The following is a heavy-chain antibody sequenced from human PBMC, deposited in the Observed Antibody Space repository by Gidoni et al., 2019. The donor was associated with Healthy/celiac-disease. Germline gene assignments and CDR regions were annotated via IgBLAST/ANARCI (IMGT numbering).Heavy chain of an antibody. CDR1: GFTVSRTY. D-gene: IGHD2-21*02. CDR2: IYSGGST. CDR3: ARDANFNHCGGDCYSSTGFDY. J-gene: IGHJ4*02. V-gene: IGHV3-66*01. Sequence: EVQLVESGGALVQPGGSLSLSCSPSGFTVSRTYLSWVRQGPGKGLEWVSVIYSGGSTYYADSVKGRFTISRDNSKNTLYLQMNSLRAEDTAVYYCARDANFNHCGGDCYSSTGFDYWGQGTLVTVSS.